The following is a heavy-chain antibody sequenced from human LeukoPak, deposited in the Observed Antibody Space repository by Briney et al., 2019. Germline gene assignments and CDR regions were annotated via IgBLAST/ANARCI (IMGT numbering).Heavy chain of an antibody. D-gene: IGHD6-19*01. Sequence: PGRSLRLSCAASGFTFSSYGMHWVRQAPGKGLEWVAVIWYDGSNKYYADSVKGRFTISRDNSKNTLYLQMNSLRAEDTAVYYCARDYSSGWSFVTYYYYGMDVWGQGTTATVSS. CDR1: GFTFSSYG. J-gene: IGHJ6*02. CDR3: ARDYSSGWSFVTYYYYGMDV. CDR2: IWYDGSNK. V-gene: IGHV3-33*01.